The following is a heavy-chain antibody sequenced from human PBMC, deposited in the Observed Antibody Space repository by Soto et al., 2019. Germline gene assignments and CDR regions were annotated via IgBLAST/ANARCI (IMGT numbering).Heavy chain of an antibody. Sequence: EVQLLESGGGLVQPGGSLRLSCAASGFTFSSYAMSWVRQAPGKGLEWVSAISGSGGSTYYADSVKGRFTISRDNSKDTLYLQMNSLRAEDTAVYYCARSSPGDIVLMVYGIRYFQHWGQGTLVTVSS. J-gene: IGHJ1*01. D-gene: IGHD2-8*01. CDR3: ARSSPGDIVLMVYGIRYFQH. CDR1: GFTFSSYA. V-gene: IGHV3-23*01. CDR2: ISGSGGST.